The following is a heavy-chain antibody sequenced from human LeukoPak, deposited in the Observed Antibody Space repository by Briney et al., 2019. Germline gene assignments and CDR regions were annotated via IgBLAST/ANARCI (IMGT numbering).Heavy chain of an antibody. V-gene: IGHV3-74*01. CDR1: AFTFTSYW. CDR3: ATDLG. D-gene: IGHD4-17*01. CDR2: VEHDGSRT. J-gene: IGHJ4*02. Sequence: GGSLRLSCAASAFTFTSYWMHWLRQPPGKGLVWVSRVEHDGSRTAYADSVTGRFTISRDNARNMVYLQMNSLRAEDTAVYYCATDLGWGQGTLVTVSS.